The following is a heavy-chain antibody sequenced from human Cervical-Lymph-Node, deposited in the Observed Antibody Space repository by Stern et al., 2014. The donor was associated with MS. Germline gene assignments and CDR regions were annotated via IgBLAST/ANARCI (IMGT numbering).Heavy chain of an antibody. CDR2: IYPGDSET. D-gene: IGHD1-14*01. V-gene: IGHV5-51*01. J-gene: IGHJ4*02. Sequence: EVHLVESGAELIRPGESLKISCKGSGYKFSIYWIAWVRQMPGKGLEWMGIIYPGDSETRYSPSFQDQVPMAADKSTSSASLQWSSLNASDTAMYFCARQTTAWASDVWGQGTLVTVSS. CDR3: ARQTTAWASDV. CDR1: GYKFSIYW.